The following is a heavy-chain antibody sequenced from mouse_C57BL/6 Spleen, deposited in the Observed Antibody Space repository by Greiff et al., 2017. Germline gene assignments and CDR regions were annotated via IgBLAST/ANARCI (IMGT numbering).Heavy chain of an antibody. Sequence: QVQLQQSGPELVKPGASVKISCKASGYAFSSSWMNWVKQRPGKGLEWIGRIYPGDGDTNYNGKFKGKATLTADKYSSTAYMQLSSLTSEDSAVYFCARALPTYYFDYWGQGTTLTVSS. D-gene: IGHD5-5*01. CDR3: ARALPTYYFDY. CDR1: GYAFSSSW. V-gene: IGHV1-82*01. CDR2: IYPGDGDT. J-gene: IGHJ2*01.